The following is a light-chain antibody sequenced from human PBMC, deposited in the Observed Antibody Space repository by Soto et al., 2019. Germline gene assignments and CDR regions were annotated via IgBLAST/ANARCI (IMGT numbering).Light chain of an antibody. CDR2: SNA. J-gene: IGLJ3*02. V-gene: IGLV1-44*01. CDR3: AAWDDSLKAML. Sequence: QSVLTQPPSASGTPGQTVTISCSGSRSNIGENAVNWYQHLPGTAPQLLIYSNALRPSGVPHRFSGSKSGTAGSLAISGLQSEDEAHYYCAAWDDSLKAMLFGGGTKLTVL. CDR1: RSNIGENA.